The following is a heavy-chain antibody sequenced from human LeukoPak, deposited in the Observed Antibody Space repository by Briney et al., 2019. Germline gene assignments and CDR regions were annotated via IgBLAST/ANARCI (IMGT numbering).Heavy chain of an antibody. J-gene: IGHJ4*02. Sequence: PGESLKISCQGSGYSFPTYWIAWVRQMPGKGLEWMGIIYPGDSDTKYNPSFQGQVTISADKSISIAYLQWSSLKTSDTAMYYCARLGKMSTIPGYFDSWGQGTLTTVSS. D-gene: IGHD5-24*01. CDR1: GYSFPTYW. CDR2: IYPGDSDT. CDR3: ARLGKMSTIPGYFDS. V-gene: IGHV5-51*01.